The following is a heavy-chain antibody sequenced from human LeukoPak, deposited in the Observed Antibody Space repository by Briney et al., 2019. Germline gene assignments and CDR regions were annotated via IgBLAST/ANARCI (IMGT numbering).Heavy chain of an antibody. V-gene: IGHV3-7*01. CDR2: INSDGSEK. J-gene: IGHJ4*02. CDR1: RFPFSSHW. Sequence: PGGSLRLSCTASRFPFSSHWLSWFRQSPGGGLEWVAHINSDGSEKNYVDSVKGRFTISRDNARNSQFLHMNTLRAEDTAVYYCASGGGWVFFNWGRGTLVTVSS. D-gene: IGHD6-19*01. CDR3: ASGGGWVFFN.